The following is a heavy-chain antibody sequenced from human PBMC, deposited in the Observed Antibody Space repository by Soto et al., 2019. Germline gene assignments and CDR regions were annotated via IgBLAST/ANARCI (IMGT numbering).Heavy chain of an antibody. CDR3: AKSARSITAAHFDY. CDR1: GFTFDDYA. D-gene: IGHD6-6*01. V-gene: IGHV3-9*01. CDR2: ISWNSGSI. J-gene: IGHJ4*02. Sequence: EVQLVESGGGLVQPGRSLRLSCAASGFTFDDYAMHWVRQAPGKGLEWVSGISWNSGSIAYADSVKGRFTISRDNAKNSLYLQMNSLRAEDTALYYCAKSARSITAAHFDYWGQGTLVTVSS.